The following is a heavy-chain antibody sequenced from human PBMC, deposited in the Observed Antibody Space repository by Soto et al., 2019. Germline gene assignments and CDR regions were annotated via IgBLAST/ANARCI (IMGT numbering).Heavy chain of an antibody. CDR2: ITSDTKTI. J-gene: IGHJ4*02. V-gene: IGHV3-48*02. D-gene: IGHD6-19*01. CDR1: GFKFSIYS. Sequence: EVQLVESGGALVQPGGSLRLSCAASGFKFSIYSRNWVRQAPGKGLEWSAYITSDTKTIKYADSVKGRFTISRDNAKNLVYLQMNSLSDEDTAVYYCARSVEGHFDYWGQGTVVTVSS. CDR3: ARSVEGHFDY.